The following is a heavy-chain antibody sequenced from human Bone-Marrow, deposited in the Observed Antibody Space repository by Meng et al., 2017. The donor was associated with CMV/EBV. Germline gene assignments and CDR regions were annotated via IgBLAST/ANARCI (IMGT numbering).Heavy chain of an antibody. D-gene: IGHD6-19*01. CDR2: INHSGST. V-gene: IGHV4-34*01. CDR3: AREGHNSSGWSR. Sequence: QVLLQQWGAGRLKPSRTLSLTCAVYGGSFSGYYWSWIRQPPGKGLEWIGEINHSGSTNYNPSLKSRVTISVDTSKNQFSLKLSSVTAADTAVYYCAREGHNSSGWSRWGQGTLVTVSS. J-gene: IGHJ4*02. CDR1: GGSFSGYY.